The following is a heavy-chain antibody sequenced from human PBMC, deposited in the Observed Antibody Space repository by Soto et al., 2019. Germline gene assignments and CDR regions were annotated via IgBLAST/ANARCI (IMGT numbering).Heavy chain of an antibody. D-gene: IGHD3-22*01. V-gene: IGHV3-21*01. CDR1: GFTFSSYS. CDR2: ISSSSSYI. CDR3: ARGLPDYYDSSGYNYFDY. J-gene: IGHJ4*02. Sequence: GSLRLSCAASGFTFSSYSMNWVRQAPGKGLEWVSSISSSSSYIYYADSVKGRFTISRDNAKNSLYLQMNSLRAEDTAVYYCARGLPDYYDSSGYNYFDYWGQGTLVTVSS.